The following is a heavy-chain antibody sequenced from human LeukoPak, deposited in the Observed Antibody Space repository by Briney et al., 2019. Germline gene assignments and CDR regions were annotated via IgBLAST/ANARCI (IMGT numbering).Heavy chain of an antibody. CDR1: GFTFSSYA. J-gene: IGHJ4*02. V-gene: IGHV3-23*01. CDR3: AKRPGYYDSSGYYFDY. CDR2: ISGSGGST. Sequence: GGSLRLSCAASGFTFSSYAMSWVRQAPGKGLEWFSAISGSGGSTYYADSVKGRFTISRDNPKNTLYLQMNSLRAEDTAVYYCAKRPGYYDSSGYYFDYWGQGTLVTVSS. D-gene: IGHD3-22*01.